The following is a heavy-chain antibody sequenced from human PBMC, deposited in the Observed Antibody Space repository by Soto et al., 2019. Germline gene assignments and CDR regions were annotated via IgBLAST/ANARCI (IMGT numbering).Heavy chain of an antibody. D-gene: IGHD1-26*01. CDR3: ARDLGAQIVDY. CDR1: GYTFISYG. J-gene: IGHJ4*02. V-gene: IGHV1-18*01. Sequence: QVQLVQSGAEVKKPGASVKVSCKASGYTFISYGISWVRQAPGQGLERMGWISGYNGNTKDAQKLQGRVTMTTDTSTSTAYMELRSLRSDDTAVYSCARDLGAQIVDYWGQGTLVTVSS. CDR2: ISGYNGNT.